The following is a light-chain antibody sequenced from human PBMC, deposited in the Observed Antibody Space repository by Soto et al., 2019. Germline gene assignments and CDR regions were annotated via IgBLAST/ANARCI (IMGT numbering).Light chain of an antibody. J-gene: IGKJ5*01. CDR1: QSVSSSY. CDR2: GAS. Sequence: EIVLTQSPGTLSLSPGERATLSCRASQSVSSSYLAWYQQKPGQAPRLLIYGASSRATGIPDRFSGSGSGADFTLTIRRLEPEDFAGYYCQQYGRSPITFGQGTRLEIK. CDR3: QQYGRSPIT. V-gene: IGKV3-20*01.